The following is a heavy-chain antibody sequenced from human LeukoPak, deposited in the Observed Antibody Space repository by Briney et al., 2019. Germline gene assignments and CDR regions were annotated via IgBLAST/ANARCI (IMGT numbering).Heavy chain of an antibody. D-gene: IGHD6-13*01. Sequence: SETLSLTCAVYGGSFSGYYWSWIRQPPGKGLEWIGVINYSGSTNYNPSLRCRVTMSVGTSHNEFSLQLSSVTAADTAVYYWARGQGSSSLYNWFDPWGHGTLVTVSS. CDR2: INYSGST. J-gene: IGHJ5*02. CDR1: GGSFSGYY. V-gene: IGHV4-34*01. CDR3: ARGQGSSSLYNWFDP.